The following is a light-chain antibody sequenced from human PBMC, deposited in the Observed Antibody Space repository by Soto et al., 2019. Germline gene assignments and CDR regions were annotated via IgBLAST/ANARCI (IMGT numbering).Light chain of an antibody. CDR1: RSISPW. Sequence: QMTQSPSSLSASVGDRVTIACRASRSISPWLAWYQQKPGKPPKLLIYGASSLAAGVPSRFSGSGSGTDFTLTISSLQPDDFASYYCQQYSSSTTFGQGTKVDIK. J-gene: IGKJ1*01. V-gene: IGKV1-5*01. CDR3: QQYSSSTT. CDR2: GAS.